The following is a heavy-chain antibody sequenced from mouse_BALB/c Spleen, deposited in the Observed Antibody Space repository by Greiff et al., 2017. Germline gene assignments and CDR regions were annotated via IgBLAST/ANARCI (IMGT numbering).Heavy chain of an antibody. V-gene: IGHV1-14*01. D-gene: IGHD2-4*01. CDR3: ARGGDYPYAMDY. CDR2: INPYNDGT. Sequence: LQESGPELVKPGASVKMSCKASGYTFTSYVMHWVQQKPGQGLEWIGYINPYNDGTKYNEKFKGKATLTSAKSSSTAYMELSSLTSEDSAVYYCARGGDYPYAMDYWGQGTSVTVSS. CDR1: GYTFTSYV. J-gene: IGHJ4*01.